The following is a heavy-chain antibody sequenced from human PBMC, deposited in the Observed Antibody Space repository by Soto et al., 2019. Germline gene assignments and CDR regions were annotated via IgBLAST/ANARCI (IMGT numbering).Heavy chain of an antibody. V-gene: IGHV4-4*07. J-gene: IGHJ6*02. Sequence: ETLSLTCNVSGVSVRSFYWSWIRQPAGKGLEWIGRIYGTGRSGSSNYNPSLKGRVTMSVDTSKNQISLKLTSVTAADTAVYFCARDRQYYYDSGSYGMDVWGQGTTVTVSS. D-gene: IGHD3-10*01. CDR3: ARDRQYYYDSGSYGMDV. CDR1: GVSVRSFY. CDR2: IYGTGRSGSS.